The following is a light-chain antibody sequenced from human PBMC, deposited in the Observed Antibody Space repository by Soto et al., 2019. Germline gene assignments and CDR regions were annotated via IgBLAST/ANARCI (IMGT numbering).Light chain of an antibody. CDR3: MQALQTPPS. Sequence: DIGMTQSPLSLPVTPGEPASISCRSSQSLLHSNGYNYLAWYLQKPGQSPQLLMYLGCNGDSGVPDRFSGTGSGTHGTLKSSRVEAEDLMVYHRMQALQTPPSFGQGPMMDI. J-gene: IGKJ1*01. CDR2: LGC. V-gene: IGKV2-28*01. CDR1: QSLLHSNGYNY.